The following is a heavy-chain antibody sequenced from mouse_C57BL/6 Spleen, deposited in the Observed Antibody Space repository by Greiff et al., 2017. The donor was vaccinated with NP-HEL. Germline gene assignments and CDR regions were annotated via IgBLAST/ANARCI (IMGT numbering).Heavy chain of an antibody. CDR1: GFNIKDYY. D-gene: IGHD2-1*01. V-gene: IGHV14-2*01. CDR2: IDPEDGET. CDR3: ARLGGNYLYYYAMDY. J-gene: IGHJ4*01. Sequence: EVQGVESGAELVKPGASVKLSCTASGFNIKDYYMHWVKQRTEQGLEWIGRIDPEDGETKYAPKFQGKATITADTSSNTAYLQLSSLTSEDTAVYYCARLGGNYLYYYAMDYWGQGTSVTVSS.